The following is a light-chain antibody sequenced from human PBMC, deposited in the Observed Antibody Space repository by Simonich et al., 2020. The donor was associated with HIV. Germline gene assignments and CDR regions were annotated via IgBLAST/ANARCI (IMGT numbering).Light chain of an antibody. CDR3: QQYNNWPPWT. J-gene: IGKJ1*01. CDR2: GAS. CDR1: PSVSSN. Sequence: EIVMTQSPATMSVSPGERATPSCRASPSVSSNLAWYQQQPGQAPRLLIYGASTRATGIPARFIGSGSGTEFTLTISSMQSEDFAVYYCQQYNNWPPWTFGQGTKVEIK. V-gene: IGKV3-15*01.